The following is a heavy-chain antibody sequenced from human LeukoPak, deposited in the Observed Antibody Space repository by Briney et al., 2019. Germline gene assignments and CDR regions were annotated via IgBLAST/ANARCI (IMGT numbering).Heavy chain of an antibody. CDR2: SYHGDSDT. Sequence: GASQKISCKGSGYSFTSYWIGWVRQMPGKGLEWMGISYHGDSDTRYSPSIQGRVTISADKSISTAYLQWSSLKASDTAMYYCARLDAGPRPRESAFDIWGQGTMVTVSS. V-gene: IGHV5-51*01. J-gene: IGHJ3*02. D-gene: IGHD1-26*01. CDR3: ARLDAGPRPRESAFDI. CDR1: GYSFTSYW.